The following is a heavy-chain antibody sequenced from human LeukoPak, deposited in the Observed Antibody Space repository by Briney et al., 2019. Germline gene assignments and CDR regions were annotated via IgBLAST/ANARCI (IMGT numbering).Heavy chain of an antibody. CDR3: ARVEYDSSGYWVYFDY. Sequence: GGSLRLSCAASGFIYTSYWMSWVRQAPGKGLEWVANIKQDGSEKYYVDSVKGRFTISRDNAKNSLYLQMNSLRAEDTAVYYCARVEYDSSGYWVYFDYWGQGTLVTVSS. CDR1: GFIYTSYW. V-gene: IGHV3-7*01. CDR2: IKQDGSEK. D-gene: IGHD3-22*01. J-gene: IGHJ4*02.